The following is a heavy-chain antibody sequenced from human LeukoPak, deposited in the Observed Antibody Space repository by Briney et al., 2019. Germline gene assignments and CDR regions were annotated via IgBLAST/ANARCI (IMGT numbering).Heavy chain of an antibody. CDR3: ARVSSVGHYGDRAEYFQH. Sequence: PSETLSLTCTVSGVSVSSGSYFWSWIRQPPGEGPQWIGYIYHDGSTNYSPSLRSRVSISVDTSKNQFSLKLSSVTTADTAVYYCARVSSVGHYGDRAEYFQHWGQGTLVTVSS. CDR1: GVSVSSGSYF. J-gene: IGHJ1*01. CDR2: IYHDGST. D-gene: IGHD4-17*01. V-gene: IGHV4-61*01.